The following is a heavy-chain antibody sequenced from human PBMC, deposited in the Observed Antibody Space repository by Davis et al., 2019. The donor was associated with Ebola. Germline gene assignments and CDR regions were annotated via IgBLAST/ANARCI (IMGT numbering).Heavy chain of an antibody. CDR3: AKDILAAAGWYFDL. D-gene: IGHD6-13*01. Sequence: GESLKISCAASGFTFDDYGMSWVRQAPGKGLEWVSLISWDGGSTYYADSVKGRFTISRDNSKNSLYLQMNSLRAEDTALYYCAKDILAAAGWYFDLWGRGTLVTVSS. CDR2: ISWDGGST. CDR1: GFTFDDYG. V-gene: IGHV3-43D*04. J-gene: IGHJ2*01.